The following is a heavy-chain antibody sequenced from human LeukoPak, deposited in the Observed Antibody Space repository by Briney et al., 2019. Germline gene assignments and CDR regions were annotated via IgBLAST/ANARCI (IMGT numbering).Heavy chain of an antibody. CDR1: GFTFSSYS. CDR2: LSSSSSYI. V-gene: IGHV3-21*01. J-gene: IGHJ4*02. Sequence: GGSLRLSCAASGFTFSSYSMNWVRQAPGKGLEWVSSLSSSSSYIYYADSVKGRFTISRDNAKNSLYLQMNSLRAEDTAVYYCARGISWRPIAVAPFDYWGQGTLVTVSS. CDR3: ARGISWRPIAVAPFDY. D-gene: IGHD6-19*01.